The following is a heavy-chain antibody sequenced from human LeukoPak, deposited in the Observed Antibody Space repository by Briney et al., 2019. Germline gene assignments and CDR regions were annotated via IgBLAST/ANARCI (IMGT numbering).Heavy chain of an antibody. CDR2: IYYSGST. J-gene: IGHJ4*02. V-gene: IGHV4-31*03. CDR1: GDSISSGGSF. D-gene: IGHD3-16*01. CDR3: ARGVRF. Sequence: SETLSLTCTVSGDSISSGGSFWSWIRQHPGKGPEWIGYIYYSGSTNYNPSLKSRVTISVDTSKNQFSLKLSSVTAADTAVYYCARGVRFWGQGTLVTVSS.